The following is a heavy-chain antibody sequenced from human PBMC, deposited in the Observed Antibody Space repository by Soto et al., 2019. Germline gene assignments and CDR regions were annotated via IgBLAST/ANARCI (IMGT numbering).Heavy chain of an antibody. Sequence: SETLSLTCAVSGYSISSSNWWGWIRQPPGKGLEWIGYIYYSGTTYYNPSLKSRVTMSVDTSKNLFSLKLTSVTAVDTAVYYCARREIQGPIDYWGRGTLVTVSS. CDR3: ARREIQGPIDY. CDR2: IYYSGTT. V-gene: IGHV4-28*01. CDR1: GYSISSSNW. D-gene: IGHD1-26*01. J-gene: IGHJ4*01.